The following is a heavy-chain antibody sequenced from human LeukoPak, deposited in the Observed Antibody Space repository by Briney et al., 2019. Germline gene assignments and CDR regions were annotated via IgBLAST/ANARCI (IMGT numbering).Heavy chain of an antibody. D-gene: IGHD3-10*01. Sequence: GASVKVSCKASGYTFTGYYMHWVRQAPGQGLEWMGRINPNSGGTNYAQKFQGRVTITTDESTGTAYMELSSLRSEDTAVYYCARDPEHGSGNFDYWGQGTLVTVSS. J-gene: IGHJ4*02. V-gene: IGHV1-2*06. CDR2: INPNSGGT. CDR1: GYTFTGYY. CDR3: ARDPEHGSGNFDY.